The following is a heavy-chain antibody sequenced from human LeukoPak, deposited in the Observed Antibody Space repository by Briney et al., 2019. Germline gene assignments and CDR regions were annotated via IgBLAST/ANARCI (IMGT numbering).Heavy chain of an antibody. CDR3: ARCDVGDGYSHY. Sequence: GGSLRLSCAASGFTFSTYWMSWVRQVPRKGLEWVANIKQDGGETYYVDSVKGRFTISRDNAKNSLFLQMNSLKAEDTAVYYCARCDVGDGYSHYWGQGTLVTVSS. J-gene: IGHJ4*02. CDR2: IKQDGGET. CDR1: GFTFSTYW. D-gene: IGHD5-24*01. V-gene: IGHV3-7*03.